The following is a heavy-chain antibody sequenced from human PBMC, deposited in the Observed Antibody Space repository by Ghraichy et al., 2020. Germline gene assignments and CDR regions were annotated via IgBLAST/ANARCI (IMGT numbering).Heavy chain of an antibody. J-gene: IGHJ4*02. V-gene: IGHV1-2*02. Sequence: ASVKVSCKASGYNLTGHYMHWVRQAPGQGLEWMGWINPNTGGTKYAQKFQGRVTMTRDTSISTAYMELNSLRSDDTAVYYCAREGFGEYQYYFDYWGQGTLVTVSS. D-gene: IGHD3-10*01. CDR1: GYNLTGHY. CDR2: INPNTGGT. CDR3: AREGFGEYQYYFDY.